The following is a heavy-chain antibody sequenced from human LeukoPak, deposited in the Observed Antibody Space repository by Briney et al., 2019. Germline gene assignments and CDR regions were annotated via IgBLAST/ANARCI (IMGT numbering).Heavy chain of an antibody. CDR2: ISSTSIYR. J-gene: IGHJ4*02. Sequence: CCMNWVRQAPGKGLEWVSSISSTSIYRYYADSVKGRFTISRDNAKNSLYLQMNSLRAEDTAVYYCAKDPYYDFWSGYYFVPSPVNYWGQGTLVTVSS. CDR3: AKDPYYDFWSGYYFVPSPVNY. V-gene: IGHV3-21*04. CDR1: CC. D-gene: IGHD3-3*01.